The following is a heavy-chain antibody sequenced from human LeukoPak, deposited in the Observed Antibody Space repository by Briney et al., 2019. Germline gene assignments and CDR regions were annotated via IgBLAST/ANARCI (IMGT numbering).Heavy chain of an antibody. J-gene: IGHJ5*02. D-gene: IGHD3-9*01. CDR3: ARGKTDHDILTGYGKWFDP. Sequence: ASVKVSCKASGYTFTGYYMHWVRQAPGQGLEWMGWINPNSGGTNYAQKFQGRVTMTRDTSISTAYMELSRLRSDDTAVYYCARGKTDHDILTGYGKWFDPWGQGTLVTVSS. CDR1: GYTFTGYY. V-gene: IGHV1-2*02. CDR2: INPNSGGT.